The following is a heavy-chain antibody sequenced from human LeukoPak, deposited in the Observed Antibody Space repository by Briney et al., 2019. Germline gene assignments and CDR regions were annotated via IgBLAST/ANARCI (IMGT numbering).Heavy chain of an antibody. D-gene: IGHD2/OR15-2a*01. Sequence: GGSLRLSCAASEFTFSSYAMQWVRQAPGKGLEWVSGISASGGNAWYADSVKGRFTISRDNSKNTLYLQMNSLRAEDTAVYYCAKYVSARGPPYALAFWGQGTTVTVFS. CDR1: EFTFSSYA. V-gene: IGHV3-23*01. CDR2: ISASGGNA. J-gene: IGHJ6*02. CDR3: AKYVSARGPPYALAF.